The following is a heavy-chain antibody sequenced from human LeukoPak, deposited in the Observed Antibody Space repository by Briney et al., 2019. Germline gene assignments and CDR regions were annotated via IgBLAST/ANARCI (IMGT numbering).Heavy chain of an antibody. CDR1: VFTFSNAL. D-gene: IGHD3-22*01. CDR2: NKSKTGGGTT. Sequence: GGSLRLSSAASVFTFSNALMSWVRQAPGKGLEWVGRNKSKTGGGTTDYAAPVKGRFTISRDDLKNTLYLQMNSLKTEDTAVYYCTTGADYYDSSGYYTYSLLAFDYWGQGTQVTVSS. J-gene: IGHJ4*02. V-gene: IGHV3-15*01. CDR3: TTGADYYDSSGYYTYSLLAFDY.